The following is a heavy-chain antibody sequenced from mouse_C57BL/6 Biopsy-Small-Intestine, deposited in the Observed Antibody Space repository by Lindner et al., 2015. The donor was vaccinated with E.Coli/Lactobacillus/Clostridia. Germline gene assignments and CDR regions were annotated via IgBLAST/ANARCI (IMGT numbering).Heavy chain of an antibody. CDR2: ILPGSGST. Sequence: VQLQESGAELVKPGASVKISCKASGYAFSTYWMNWVKQRPGHGLEWIGEILPGSGSTNYNEKFKGKATFTADTSSNTAYMQLSSLTTEDSAIYYCARSPADYWGQGTTLTVSS. J-gene: IGHJ2*01. CDR3: ARSPADY. V-gene: IGHV1-9*01. CDR1: GYAFSTYW.